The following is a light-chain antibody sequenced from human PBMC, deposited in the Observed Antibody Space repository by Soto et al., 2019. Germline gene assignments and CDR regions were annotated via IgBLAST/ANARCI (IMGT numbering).Light chain of an antibody. CDR1: QPISTW. CDR3: QQYNNYFT. V-gene: IGKV1-5*01. J-gene: IGKJ1*01. Sequence: DIQVTQSPSTLSASVGDRVTITCRASQPISTWLAWYQEKPGKAPKLLIYDASSLETGVPSRFSGSGSETEFTLTISDLQPDDLGTYYCQQYNNYFTFGQGTKVDIK. CDR2: DAS.